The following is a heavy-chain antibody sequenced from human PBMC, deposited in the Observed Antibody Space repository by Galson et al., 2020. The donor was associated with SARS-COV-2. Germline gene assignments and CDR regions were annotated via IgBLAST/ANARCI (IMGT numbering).Heavy chain of an antibody. D-gene: IGHD5-12*01. Sequence: SETLSLTCTVSGYSISSGYYWGWIRQPPGKGLEWIGSIYHSGSTYYNPSLKSRVTISVDTSKHQFSLKLSSVTAADTAVYYCARCGYGTPHNFDYWGQGTLVTVSS. V-gene: IGHV4-38-2*02. CDR1: GYSISSGYY. J-gene: IGHJ4*02. CDR2: IYHSGST. CDR3: ARCGYGTPHNFDY.